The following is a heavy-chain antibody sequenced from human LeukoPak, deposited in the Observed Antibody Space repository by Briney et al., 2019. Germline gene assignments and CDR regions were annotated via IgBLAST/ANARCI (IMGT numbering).Heavy chain of an antibody. CDR1: GYTFTGCY. V-gene: IGHV1-2*02. D-gene: IGHD3-9*01. CDR2: INPNSGGT. J-gene: IGHJ5*01. Sequence: ASVKVSCKASGYTFTGCYMHWVRQAPGQGLEWMGWINPNSGGTNYAQKFQGRVTMTRDTSISTAYMELSRLRSDDTAVYYCARDPAPYDILTGYYKGWFDPWGQGTLVTVSS. CDR3: ARDPAPYDILTGYYKGWFDP.